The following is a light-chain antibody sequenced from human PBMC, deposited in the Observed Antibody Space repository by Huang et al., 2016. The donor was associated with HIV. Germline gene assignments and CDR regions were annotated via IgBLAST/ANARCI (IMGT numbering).Light chain of an antibody. CDR3: QQYYISPWT. CDR1: LDLINS. J-gene: IGKJ1*01. CDR2: GAS. V-gene: IGKV1-NL1*01. Sequence: DIQMTQSPSSLSASIGDKVTITCRASLDLINSLAWFQQQPGKAPKLLLYGASNLEGGVPSRFSGSGSGTDYTLTIRSLQPEDFATYYCQQYYISPWTFGQGTRVEIK.